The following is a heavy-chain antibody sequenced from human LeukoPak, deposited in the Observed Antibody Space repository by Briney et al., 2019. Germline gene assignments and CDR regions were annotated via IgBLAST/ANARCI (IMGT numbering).Heavy chain of an antibody. CDR2: IDTSSTTM. J-gene: IGHJ4*02. CDR3: ARDGPGGYLDY. CDR1: GLTFSKYS. V-gene: IGHV3-48*04. D-gene: IGHD3-16*01. Sequence: GGSLRLSCAASGLTFSKYSMTWVRQAPGKGLEWVSFIDTSSTTMYYTDSVKGRFTISRDNAKNSLYLQMNSLRAEDTAMYYCARDGPGGYLDYWGQGTLVTVSS.